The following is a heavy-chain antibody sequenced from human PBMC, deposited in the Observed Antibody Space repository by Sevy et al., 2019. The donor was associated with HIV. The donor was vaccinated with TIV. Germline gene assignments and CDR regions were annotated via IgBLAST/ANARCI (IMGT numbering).Heavy chain of an antibody. V-gene: IGHV3-11*01. CDR1: GFTFNDYN. J-gene: IGHJ5*02. CDR3: ARAAGWFDA. Sequence: GGSLRLSCAASGFTFNDYNLSWVRQAPGKGLEWVSYISTSTSTTTIYYAESVKGRFTISRDNAKNSIYLKMNSLRVDDTAVYYCARAAGWFDAWGQGTLVTVSS. CDR2: ISTSTSTTTI.